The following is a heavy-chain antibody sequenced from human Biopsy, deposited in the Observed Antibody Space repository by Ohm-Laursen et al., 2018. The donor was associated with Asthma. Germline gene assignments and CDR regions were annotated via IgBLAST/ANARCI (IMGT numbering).Heavy chain of an antibody. D-gene: IGHD2-2*01. CDR1: GFTFSSYS. Sequence: SLRLSCAASGFTFSSYSMNWVRQAPGKGLEWVSSISSSSSYIYYADSVKGRFTISRDNAKNSLYLQMNSLRAEDTAVYYCARPAAPFGGGWFDPWGQGTLVTVSS. CDR3: ARPAAPFGGGWFDP. CDR2: ISSSSSYI. J-gene: IGHJ5*02. V-gene: IGHV3-21*01.